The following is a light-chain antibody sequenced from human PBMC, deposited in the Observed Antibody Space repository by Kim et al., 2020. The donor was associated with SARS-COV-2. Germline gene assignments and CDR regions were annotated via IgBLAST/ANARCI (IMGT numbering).Light chain of an antibody. CDR1: EGISNY. CDR2: AAS. V-gene: IGKV1-16*02. Sequence: DIQMTQSPSSLSASVGDRVTITCRASEGISNYIAWFQQKPGKAPKSLIYAASTLLSGVPSKFSGGGSGTEFTLTITSLQPEDFATYYCQQYSRYPLTFGEGTKVDIK. CDR3: QQYSRYPLT. J-gene: IGKJ4*02.